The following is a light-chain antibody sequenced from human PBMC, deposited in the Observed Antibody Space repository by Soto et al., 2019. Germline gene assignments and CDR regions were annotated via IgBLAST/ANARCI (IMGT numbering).Light chain of an antibody. CDR1: SSNIGAGFA. Sequence: QSVLTQPPSVSGAPGQRVTISCTGSSSNIGAGFAVHWYQQLPGTAPQLLIYDNNNRPSGVPDRFSGSKSGTSASLAITGLQAEDEADYYCQSYDSSLSGWGVFGGGTKLTVL. V-gene: IGLV1-40*01. CDR3: QSYDSSLSGWGV. J-gene: IGLJ3*02. CDR2: DNN.